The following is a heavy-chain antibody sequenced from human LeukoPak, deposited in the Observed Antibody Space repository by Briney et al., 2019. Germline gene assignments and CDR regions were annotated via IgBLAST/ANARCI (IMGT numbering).Heavy chain of an antibody. CDR3: AKHNGDYEYGMDV. Sequence: GGSLRLSCAASGFTFSSYGMHWVRQAPGKGLDWVSTISGNGNSAHFADSVKGRFIISRDNSKNTLYLQMNSLRAEDTAVYYCAKHNGDYEYGMDVWGQGTTVTVSS. J-gene: IGHJ6*02. V-gene: IGHV3-23*01. CDR1: GFTFSSYG. CDR2: ISGNGNSA. D-gene: IGHD4-17*01.